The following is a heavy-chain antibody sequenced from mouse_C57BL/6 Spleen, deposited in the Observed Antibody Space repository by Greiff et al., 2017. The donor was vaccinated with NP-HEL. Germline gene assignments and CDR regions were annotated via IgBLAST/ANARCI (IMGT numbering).Heavy chain of an antibody. J-gene: IGHJ2*01. V-gene: IGHV1-26*01. CDR2: INPNNGGT. D-gene: IGHD1-1*01. CDR3: ARWDYYGSSLYFDY. CDR1: GYTFTDYY. Sequence: VQLQQSGPELVKPGASVKISCKASGYTFTDYYMNWVKQSHGKSLEWIGDINPNNGGTSYNQKFKGKATLTVDKSSSTAYMELRSLTSEDSAVYYCARWDYYGSSLYFDYWGQGTTLTVSS.